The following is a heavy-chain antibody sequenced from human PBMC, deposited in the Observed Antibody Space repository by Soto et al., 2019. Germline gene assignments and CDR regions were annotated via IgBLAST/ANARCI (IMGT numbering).Heavy chain of an antibody. V-gene: IGHV4-59*01. CDR2: IYYSGST. CDR3: ARCSSGYYVDY. D-gene: IGHD3-22*01. Sequence: SETLSLTCTVSGGSISSYYWSWIRQPPGKGLEWIGYIYYSGSTDYNPSLKSRVTISVDTSKNQFSLKLSSVTAADTAVYYCARCSSGYYVDYWGQGTLVTVSS. J-gene: IGHJ4*02. CDR1: GGSISSYY.